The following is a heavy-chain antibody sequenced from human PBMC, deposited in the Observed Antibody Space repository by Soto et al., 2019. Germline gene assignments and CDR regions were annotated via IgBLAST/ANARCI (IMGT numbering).Heavy chain of an antibody. D-gene: IGHD2-15*01. V-gene: IGHV4-30-2*01. J-gene: IGHJ4*02. CDR1: GGSISSGGYS. Sequence: TSETLSLTCAVSGGSISSGGYSWSWIRQPPGKGLEWIGYIYHSGSTYYNPSLKSRVTISVDRSKNQFSLKLSSVTAADTAVHYCARGQVVAAQHWGQGTLVTVS. CDR2: IYHSGST. CDR3: ARGQVVAAQH.